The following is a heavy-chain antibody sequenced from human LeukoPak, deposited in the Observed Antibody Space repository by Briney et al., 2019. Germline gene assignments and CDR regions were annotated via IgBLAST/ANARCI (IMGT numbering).Heavy chain of an antibody. Sequence: GGSLRLSCTASGFTFDDYAMHWVRQAPGKGLEWVSLISTDGDSTYYVDSVKGRFTISRDNAKNSLYLQMNSLRAEDTAVYYCARLREIPVFGVVTKSTSYFDYWGQGTLVTVSS. D-gene: IGHD3-3*01. CDR2: ISTDGDST. J-gene: IGHJ4*02. V-gene: IGHV3-43D*03. CDR1: GFTFDDYA. CDR3: ARLREIPVFGVVTKSTSYFDY.